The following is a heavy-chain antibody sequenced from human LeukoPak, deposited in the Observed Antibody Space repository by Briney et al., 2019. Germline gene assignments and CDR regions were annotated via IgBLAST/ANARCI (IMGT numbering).Heavy chain of an antibody. J-gene: IGHJ4*02. V-gene: IGHV3-30*02. Sequence: GGSLRLSCAASGFTFSSYGMHWVRQAPGKGLERVAFIRYDGSNKYYADSVKGRFTISRDNSKNTLYLQMNSLRAEDTAVYYCAKGFIVVVPAAFDYWGQGTLVTVSS. D-gene: IGHD2-2*01. CDR2: IRYDGSNK. CDR1: GFTFSSYG. CDR3: AKGFIVVVPAAFDY.